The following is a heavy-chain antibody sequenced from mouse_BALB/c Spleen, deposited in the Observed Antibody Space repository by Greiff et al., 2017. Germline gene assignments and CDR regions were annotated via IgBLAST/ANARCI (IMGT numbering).Heavy chain of an antibody. V-gene: IGHV1-14*01. CDR3: ARETGGNYVPAWFAY. D-gene: IGHD2-1*01. CDR1: GYTFTSYV. Sequence: VQLQQSGPELVKPGASVKMSCKASGYTFTSYVMHWVKQKPGQGLEWIGYINPYNDGTKYNEKFKGKATLTSDKSSSTAYMELSSLTSEDSAVYYCARETGGNYVPAWFAYWGQGTLVTVSA. CDR2: INPYNDGT. J-gene: IGHJ3*01.